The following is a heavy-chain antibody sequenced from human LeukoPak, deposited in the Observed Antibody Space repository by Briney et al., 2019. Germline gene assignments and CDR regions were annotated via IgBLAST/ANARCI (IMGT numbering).Heavy chain of an antibody. J-gene: IGHJ4*02. CDR2: ISRDGDNT. CDR1: GFTFDDYS. V-gene: IGHV3-43*01. CDR3: SKASSSWSELEY. Sequence: GGSLRLSCAASGFTFDDYSMHWVRQAPGKGLEWVSLISRDGDNTYYADSVKGRFTISRDNSRNSLYLQMNSLRTEDTSFYYCSKASSSWSELEYWGQGTLVTVSS. D-gene: IGHD6-13*01.